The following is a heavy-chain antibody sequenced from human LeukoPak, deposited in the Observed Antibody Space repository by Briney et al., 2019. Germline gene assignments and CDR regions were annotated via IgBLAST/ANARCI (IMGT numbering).Heavy chain of an antibody. J-gene: IGHJ4*02. CDR2: ISWDGGST. CDR1: GFTFDDYA. CDR3: ARDLSLGVPAAISDY. D-gene: IGHD2-2*02. Sequence: GGSLRLSCAASGFTFDDYAMHWVRQAPGKGLEWVSLISWDGGSTYYADSVKGRFTISRDNSKNSLYLQMNSLRAEDMALYYCARDLSLGVPAAISDYWGQGTLVTVSS. V-gene: IGHV3-43D*03.